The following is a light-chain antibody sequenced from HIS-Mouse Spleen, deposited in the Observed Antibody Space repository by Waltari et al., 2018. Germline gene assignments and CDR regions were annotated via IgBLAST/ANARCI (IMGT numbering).Light chain of an antibody. J-gene: IGLJ2*01. CDR2: EGS. Sequence: QSALTQPASVSGSPGQSIPISCTGTSRAVGSYNLVPWYQQHPGKAPKLMIYEGSKRPSGVSNRFSGSKSGNTASLTISGLQAEDEADYYCCSYAGSSTVVFGGGTKLTVL. CDR3: CSYAGSSTVV. V-gene: IGLV2-23*01. CDR1: SRAVGSYNL.